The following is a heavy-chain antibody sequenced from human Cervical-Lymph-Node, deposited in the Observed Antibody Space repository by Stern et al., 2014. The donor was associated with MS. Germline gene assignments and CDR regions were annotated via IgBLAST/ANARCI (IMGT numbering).Heavy chain of an antibody. CDR1: GYTFTSYY. CDR2: INPNGGTT. J-gene: IGHJ6*02. V-gene: IGHV1-46*01. Sequence: VQLVQSGAGVKPPGASVTFSCKASGYTFTSYYIYWLRQPPGQGLDWMGIINPNGGTTSYAQKFQGRVTMTRDTSTSTVYMEVSSLRSEDTAVYYCAREVAGYRLGMMDVWGQGTSVTVSS. CDR3: AREVAGYRLGMMDV. D-gene: IGHD6-19*01.